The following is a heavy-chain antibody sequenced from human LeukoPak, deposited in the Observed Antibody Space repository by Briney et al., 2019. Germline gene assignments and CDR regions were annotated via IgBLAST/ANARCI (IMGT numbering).Heavy chain of an antibody. CDR2: ISSSSSYI. V-gene: IGHV3-21*01. D-gene: IGHD6-19*01. Sequence: GGSLRLSCAASGFTFSSYGMSWVRQAPGKGLEWVSSISSSSSYIYYADSVKGRFTISRDNAKNSLYLQMNSLRAEDMAVYYCARDPGGYSSGGELDVWGKGTTVTVSS. CDR1: GFTFSSYG. CDR3: ARDPGGYSSGGELDV. J-gene: IGHJ6*04.